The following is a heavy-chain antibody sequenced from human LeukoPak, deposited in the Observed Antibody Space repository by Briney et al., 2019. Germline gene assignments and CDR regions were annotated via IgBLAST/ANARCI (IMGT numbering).Heavy chain of an antibody. D-gene: IGHD4-17*01. CDR1: GYGFTTYW. CDR2: IYPGDSTT. J-gene: IGHJ6*02. V-gene: IGHV5-51*01. CDR3: ASPLRGTPGLDV. Sequence: GESLKISCKGSGYGFTTYWIGWVRQIPEKVLEWMGIIYPGDSTTRYSPSFEGQVTISADKSITTAYLQWSSLKASDTAIYYCASPLRGTPGLDVWGQGTTVTVSS.